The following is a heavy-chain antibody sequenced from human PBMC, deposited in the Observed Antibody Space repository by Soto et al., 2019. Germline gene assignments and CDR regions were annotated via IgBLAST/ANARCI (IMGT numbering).Heavy chain of an antibody. CDR1: GGSITGYY. CDR2: IYDSGTT. D-gene: IGHD4-17*01. Sequence: QVQLRESGPGLVRPSETLSLTCTVSGGSITGYYWSWIRQPPGKGLEWIGYIYDSGTTTYNAALNSRVVISADTSKNQFSLNLRSVTAADTAVYYCARRNYGEEGYFFDFWGQGLLVTVSS. V-gene: IGHV4-59*08. J-gene: IGHJ4*02. CDR3: ARRNYGEEGYFFDF.